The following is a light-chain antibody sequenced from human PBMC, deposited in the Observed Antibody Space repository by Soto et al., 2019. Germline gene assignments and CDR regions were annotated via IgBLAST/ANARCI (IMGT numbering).Light chain of an antibody. CDR1: QSLVHSDGNTY. CDR2: KVS. CDR3: VQNIHWPWT. J-gene: IGKJ1*01. Sequence: MTHSPLSLPVTLGQPASISCRSSQSLVHSDGNTYLNWFQQRPGQSPRRLIYKVSNRDSGVPDRFSGSGSGTDFTLKISRVEAEDVGVYYCVQNIHWPWTFGQGTKVDIK. V-gene: IGKV2-30*02.